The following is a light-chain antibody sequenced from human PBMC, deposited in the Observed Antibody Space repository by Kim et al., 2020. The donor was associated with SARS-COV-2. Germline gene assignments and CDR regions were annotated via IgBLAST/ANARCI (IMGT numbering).Light chain of an antibody. CDR1: SGSIASNY. J-gene: IGLJ2*01. CDR2: ADN. V-gene: IGLV6-57*03. Sequence: PITTACTRSSGSIASNYVQAYPQRPGSAPPTVLYADNQRPSGVPDRFSGSIDSSSNSASLTIAGLKTEEEADYYCQSYDSSNHVVFGGGTQLTVL. CDR3: QSYDSSNHVV.